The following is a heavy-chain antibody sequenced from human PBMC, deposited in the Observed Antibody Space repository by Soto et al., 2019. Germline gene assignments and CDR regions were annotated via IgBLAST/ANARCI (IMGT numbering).Heavy chain of an antibody. Sequence: QVQLQESGPGLVKPSQTLSLTCTVSGGSLSSGDYYWSWIRQPPGKGLEWIGYIYYSGSTYYKPSLKSRVTISVDTSKNQFSLKLSSVTAADTAVYYCARVGQYYDSIGAFDIWGQGTMVTVSS. V-gene: IGHV4-30-4*01. J-gene: IGHJ3*02. CDR1: GGSLSSGDYY. CDR3: ARVGQYYDSIGAFDI. D-gene: IGHD3-22*01. CDR2: IYYSGST.